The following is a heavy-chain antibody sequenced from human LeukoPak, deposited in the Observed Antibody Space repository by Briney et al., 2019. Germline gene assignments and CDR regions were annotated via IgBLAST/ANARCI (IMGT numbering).Heavy chain of an antibody. V-gene: IGHV3-48*02. CDR2: ISSSSSTI. D-gene: IGHD1-7*01. Sequence: GGSLRLSCAASGFTFSSYSMNWVRQAPGKGLEWVSYISSSSSTIYYADSVKGRFTISRDNAKNSLYLQMNSLRDEDTAVYYCASDWIYRAKTSRDYWGQGTLVTVSS. J-gene: IGHJ4*02. CDR3: ASDWIYRAKTSRDY. CDR1: GFTFSSYS.